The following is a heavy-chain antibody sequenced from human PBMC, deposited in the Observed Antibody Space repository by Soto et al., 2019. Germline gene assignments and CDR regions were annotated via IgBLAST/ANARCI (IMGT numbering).Heavy chain of an antibody. Sequence: GGSLRLSCAASGFTFSNAWMNWVRQAPGKGLEWVGRIKSKTDGGTTDYAAPVKGRFTISRDDSKNTLYLQMNSLKTQETAGYYCTTSTLLRFLEWLFDYYYGMDVWGQGTTVTVSS. CDR1: GFTFSNAW. CDR3: TTSTLLRFLEWLFDYYYGMDV. J-gene: IGHJ6*02. V-gene: IGHV3-15*07. CDR2: IKSKTDGGTT. D-gene: IGHD3-3*01.